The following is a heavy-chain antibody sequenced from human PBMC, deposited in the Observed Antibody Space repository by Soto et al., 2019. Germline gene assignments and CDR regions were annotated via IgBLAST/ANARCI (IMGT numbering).Heavy chain of an antibody. CDR1: GGTFSSYA. CDR3: ARCLTGTTLAYGMDV. V-gene: IGHV1-69*05. D-gene: IGHD1-7*01. Sequence: QVQLVQSGAEVKKPGSSVKVSCKASGGTFSSYAISWVRQAPGQGLEWMGGFIPIFGTADYAQKFQGRVPXTXXXSXGTAYMELSSLRSEDTAVYYCARCLTGTTLAYGMDVWGQGTTVTVSS. CDR2: FIPIFGTA. J-gene: IGHJ6*02.